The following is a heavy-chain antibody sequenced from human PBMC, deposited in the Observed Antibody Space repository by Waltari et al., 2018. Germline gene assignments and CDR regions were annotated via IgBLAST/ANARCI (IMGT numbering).Heavy chain of an antibody. CDR2: IIPIFGTA. Sequence: QVQLVQSGAEVKKPGSSVTVSCKASGGTFRSYATIWGRQAPGQVLGWMGVIIPIFGTANYAQKFQGRVTITADESTSTAYMELSSLRSEDTAVYYCATKTRYSYGSPFDYWGQGTLVTVSS. CDR3: ATKTRYSYGSPFDY. V-gene: IGHV1-69*12. CDR1: GGTFRSYA. J-gene: IGHJ4*02. D-gene: IGHD5-18*01.